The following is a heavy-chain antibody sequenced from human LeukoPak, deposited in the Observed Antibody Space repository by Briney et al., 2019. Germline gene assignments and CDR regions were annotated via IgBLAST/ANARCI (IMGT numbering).Heavy chain of an antibody. J-gene: IGHJ4*02. CDR3: AREEYFQDSNGYSYYFHS. V-gene: IGHV4-4*07. D-gene: IGHD3-22*01. Sequence: SETLSLTCTVSGGSIGWDYWSWIRQSAGKGLEWIGRIYKSGSTNCNPSFGSRVTMSVDTSKNQFSLNVTSVTAADTAVYYCAREEYFQDSNGYSYYFHSWGQGSLVTVSS. CDR2: IYKSGST. CDR1: GGSIGWDY.